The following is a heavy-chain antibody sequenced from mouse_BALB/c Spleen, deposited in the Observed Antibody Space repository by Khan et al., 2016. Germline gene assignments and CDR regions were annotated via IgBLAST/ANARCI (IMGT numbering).Heavy chain of an antibody. CDR2: ISYSGST. CDR3: ALSSRGFAY. J-gene: IGHJ3*01. D-gene: IGHD1-1*01. V-gene: IGHV3-2*02. Sequence: VQLKQSGPGLVKPSQSLSLTCTVSGYSITSDYAWNWIRQFPGNKLEWMGYISYSGSTSYNPSLKSRISITRDTSKNQFFLQLNSVTTEDTARYYCALSSRGFAYWGQGTLVTVSA. CDR1: GYSITSDYA.